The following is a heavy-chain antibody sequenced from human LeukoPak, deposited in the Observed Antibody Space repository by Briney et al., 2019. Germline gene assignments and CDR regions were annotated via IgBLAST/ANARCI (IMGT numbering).Heavy chain of an antibody. CDR2: INPNSGGT. J-gene: IGHJ4*02. D-gene: IGHD3-3*01. V-gene: IGHV1-2*02. CDR3: ARAGQWSGYPFDY. CDR1: GYSFTGYY. Sequence: ASVKVSCKASGYSFTGYYMHWVRQAPGQGLEWMGWINPNSGGTNYAQKLQGRVTMTRDTSSSTAYMELSSLRSDDTALYYCARAGQWSGYPFDYWGQGTLVTVSS.